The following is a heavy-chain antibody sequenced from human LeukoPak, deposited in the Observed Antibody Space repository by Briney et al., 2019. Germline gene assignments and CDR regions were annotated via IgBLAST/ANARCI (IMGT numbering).Heavy chain of an antibody. CDR1: GYTFTGHF. V-gene: IGHV1-2*02. CDR3: AREMGVVPTAIPTVDS. Sequence: RAPVKVSCTASGYTFTGHFMHWVRQAPGQGLEWMGWIEPKSGGTHYGHKFQGGVTMTRDTSMSTAYMELSRLKADDTAVYYCAREMGVVPTAIPTVDSWGQGTLVTVSS. D-gene: IGHD2-2*02. J-gene: IGHJ4*02. CDR2: IEPKSGGT.